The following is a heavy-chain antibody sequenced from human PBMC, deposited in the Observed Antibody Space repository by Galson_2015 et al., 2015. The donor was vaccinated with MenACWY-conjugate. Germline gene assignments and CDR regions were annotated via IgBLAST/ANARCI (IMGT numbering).Heavy chain of an antibody. J-gene: IGHJ4*02. D-gene: IGHD6-13*01. CDR3: AKDRAYSTTWYVGDY. CDR2: ISYDSRNI. V-gene: IGHV3-30*04. Sequence: ASGFSISSYAMHWVRQAPGKGLEWVALISYDSRNIYYADSVKGRFTISRDNSKNTVYLQMDTLRVEDTAVFYCAKDRAYSTTWYVGDYWGQGTLVTVSS. CDR1: GFSISSYA.